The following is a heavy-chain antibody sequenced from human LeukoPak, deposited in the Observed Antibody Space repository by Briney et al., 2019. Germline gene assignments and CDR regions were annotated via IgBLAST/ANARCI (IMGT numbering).Heavy chain of an antibody. V-gene: IGHV3-48*01. CDR1: GFTFSSYS. J-gene: IGHJ4*02. D-gene: IGHD3-10*01. CDR3: ARVRPVAGSYLDY. Sequence: GGSLRLSCAASGFTFSSYSVNWVRQAPGKGLEWVSYISSSSSTIYYAESVKGRFTISRDNAKNSLYLQMNSLRAEDTAVYYCARVRPVAGSYLDYWGQGTLVTVSS. CDR2: ISSSSSTI.